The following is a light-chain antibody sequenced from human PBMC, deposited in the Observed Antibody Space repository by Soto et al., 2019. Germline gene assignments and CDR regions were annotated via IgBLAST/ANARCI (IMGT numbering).Light chain of an antibody. CDR1: QSISNW. J-gene: IGKJ2*01. CDR3: QQYNSYPYT. CDR2: KAS. V-gene: IGKV1-5*03. Sequence: DIQMTQSPSTLCASVGDRVTITCRASQSISNWLAWYQQKPGKAPKLLIYKASSLESGVPSRFSGSGSGTEFTLTISSLQPDDFATYYCQQYNSYPYTFGQGTKLDIK.